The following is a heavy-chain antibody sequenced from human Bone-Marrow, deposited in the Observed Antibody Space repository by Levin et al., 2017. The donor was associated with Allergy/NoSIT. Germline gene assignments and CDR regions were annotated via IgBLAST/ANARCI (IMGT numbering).Heavy chain of an antibody. CDR1: GGSISSGVYF. J-gene: IGHJ3*02. CDR2: VSYSGIT. D-gene: IGHD3-3*01. V-gene: IGHV4-31*03. CDR3: ARDITVFGVVLAVNDAFDI. Sequence: SETLSLTCTVSGGSISSGVYFWSWIRQLPGTGLEWIGYVSYSGITFYNQSLKSRVTISGDTSKNLFSLNLSSVTAADTAVYYCARDITVFGVVLAVNDAFDIWGQGTMVTVSS.